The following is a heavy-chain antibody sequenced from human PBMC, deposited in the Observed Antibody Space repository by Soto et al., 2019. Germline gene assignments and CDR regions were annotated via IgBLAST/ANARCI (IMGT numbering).Heavy chain of an antibody. J-gene: IGHJ5*02. V-gene: IGHV4-4*02. D-gene: IGHD3-22*01. Sequence: SETLSLTCAVSGGSISSSNWWSWVRQPPGKGLEWIGEIYHSGSTNYNSSLKSRVTISVDKSKNQFSLKLSSVTAADTAVYYCARGRYYDSSGYYRNWFDPWGQGTLVTVS. CDR1: GGSISSSNW. CDR2: IYHSGST. CDR3: ARGRYYDSSGYYRNWFDP.